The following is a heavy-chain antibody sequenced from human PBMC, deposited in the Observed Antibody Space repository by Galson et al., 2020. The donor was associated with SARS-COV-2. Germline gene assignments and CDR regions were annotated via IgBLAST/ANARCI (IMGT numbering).Heavy chain of an antibody. J-gene: IGHJ3*02. D-gene: IGHD3-10*01. CDR1: GFTSGDYW. Sequence: GESLKISCAASGFTSGDYWMTWVRQAPGKGLEWVANIKEDGGEENYADSVKGRFTISRDNAMNSLYLQMHSLRVEDTAVYYCARDVGATYFYDSRIRYYDAHDIGGRGTMVTVSS. CDR3: ARDVGATYFYDSRIRYYDAHDI. CDR2: IKEDGGEE. V-gene: IGHV3-7*01.